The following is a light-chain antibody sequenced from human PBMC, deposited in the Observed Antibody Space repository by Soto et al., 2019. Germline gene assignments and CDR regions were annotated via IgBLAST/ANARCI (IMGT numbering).Light chain of an antibody. Sequence: EIVMTQSPATLSVSPGERASLSCRASQSVSTNLAWYQQKPGQAPRLLIYGASARATAIPARFSGSGSGTDFTLTISSLEPEDFAVYYCQQRTSWPTFGGGTKVDIK. CDR2: GAS. J-gene: IGKJ4*01. V-gene: IGKV3D-15*01. CDR3: QQRTSWPT. CDR1: QSVSTN.